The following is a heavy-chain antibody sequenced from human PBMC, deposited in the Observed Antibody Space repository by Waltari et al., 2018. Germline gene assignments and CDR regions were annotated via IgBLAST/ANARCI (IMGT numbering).Heavy chain of an antibody. D-gene: IGHD3-3*01. CDR3: AHRQTRVRWSGPIDY. J-gene: IGHJ4*02. CDR1: GFSLSTSGVG. Sequence: QITLKESGPTLVKPTQTLTLTCTFSGFSLSTSGVGVGWIRPPPGKALEWLALIYWNDDKRYSPSLKSRLTITKDTSKNQVVLTMTNMDPVDTATYYCAHRQTRVRWSGPIDYWGQGTLVTVSS. CDR2: IYWNDDK. V-gene: IGHV2-5*01.